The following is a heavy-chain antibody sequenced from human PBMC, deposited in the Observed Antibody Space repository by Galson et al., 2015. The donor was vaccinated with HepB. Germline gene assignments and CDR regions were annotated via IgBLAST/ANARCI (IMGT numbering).Heavy chain of an antibody. V-gene: IGHV3-30*04. CDR2: LSYDGSTT. CDR1: GFSFSTST. Sequence: SLRLSCAASGFSFSTSTIHWVRQAPGKGLEWVAVLSYDGSTTDYASSVRGRFTISRDTYRKTLYLQMDCLTPDDTAMYFCARESDRRFYFEHWGQGTLVAVSS. CDR3: ARESDRRFYFEH. J-gene: IGHJ4*02.